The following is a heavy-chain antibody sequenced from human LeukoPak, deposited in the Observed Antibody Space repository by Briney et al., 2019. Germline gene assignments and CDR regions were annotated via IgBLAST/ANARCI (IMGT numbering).Heavy chain of an antibody. CDR3: ARRSRGSYRVFDY. J-gene: IGHJ4*02. CDR2: INHSGST. Sequence: SETLSLTCAVYGGSFSGYYWSWLRQPPGKGLEWIGEINHSGSTNYNPSLKSRVTISVDTSKNQFSLKLSSVTAADTAVYYCARRSRGSYRVFDYWGQGTLVTVSS. D-gene: IGHD1-26*01. V-gene: IGHV4-34*01. CDR1: GGSFSGYY.